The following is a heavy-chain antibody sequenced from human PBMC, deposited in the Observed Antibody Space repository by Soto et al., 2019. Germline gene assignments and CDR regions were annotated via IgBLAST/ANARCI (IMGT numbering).Heavy chain of an antibody. D-gene: IGHD3-9*01. Sequence: ASVKVSCKVSGYTLTELSMHWVRQAPGKGLEWMGGFDPEDGETIYAQKFQGRVTMTEDTSTDTAYMELSSLGSEDTAVYYCATDPSIPRYSDWLQFDPWGQGTLVTVYS. CDR3: ATDPSIPRYSDWLQFDP. V-gene: IGHV1-24*01. CDR2: FDPEDGET. J-gene: IGHJ5*02. CDR1: GYTLTELS.